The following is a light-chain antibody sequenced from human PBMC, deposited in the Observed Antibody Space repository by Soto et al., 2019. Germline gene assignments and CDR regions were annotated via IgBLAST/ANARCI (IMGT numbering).Light chain of an antibody. CDR3: SSYTTSNTVV. Sequence: QSVLTQPASVSGSLGQSITISCTGTSSDVGTYDLVSWYQQHPGKAPQLMIFEVTNRPSGVSNRFSGSKSGNTASLTISVLQAEDEADYYCSSYTTSNTVVIGGGTKLTVL. V-gene: IGLV2-14*01. J-gene: IGLJ2*01. CDR1: SSDVGTYDL. CDR2: EVT.